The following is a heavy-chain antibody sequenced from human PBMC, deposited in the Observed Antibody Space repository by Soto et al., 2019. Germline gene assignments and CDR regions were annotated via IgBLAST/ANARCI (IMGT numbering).Heavy chain of an antibody. CDR3: AREGYSSSWYYRKTNWFDP. V-gene: IGHV3-30-3*01. Sequence: PGGSLRLSCAASGFTFSSYAMHWVRQAPGKGLEWVAVISYDGSNKYYADSVKGRFTISRDNSKNTLYLQMNSLRAEDTAVYYCAREGYSSSWYYRKTNWFDPWGQGTLVTVSS. CDR2: ISYDGSNK. D-gene: IGHD6-13*01. J-gene: IGHJ5*02. CDR1: GFTFSSYA.